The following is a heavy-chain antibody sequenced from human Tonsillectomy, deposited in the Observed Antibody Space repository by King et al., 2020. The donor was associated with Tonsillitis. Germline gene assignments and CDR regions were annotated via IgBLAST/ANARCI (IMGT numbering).Heavy chain of an antibody. V-gene: IGHV1-69*10. CDR3: AGAYYSGSGSYYKGSCDY. CDR2: IIPIIGIA. D-gene: IGHD3-10*01. Sequence: VQLVQSGAEVKKPGSSVKVSCKASGGTFSSYVISWVRQAPGHGLEWMGGIIPIIGIANYAQKFQGRVTITADKSTSTAYMELSSLRSEDTAVYYCAGAYYSGSGSYYKGSCDYWGQGTLVTVSS. J-gene: IGHJ4*02. CDR1: GGTFSSYV.